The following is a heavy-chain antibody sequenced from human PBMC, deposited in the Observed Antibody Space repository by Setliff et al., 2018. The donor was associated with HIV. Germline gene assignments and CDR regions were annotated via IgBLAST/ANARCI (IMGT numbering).Heavy chain of an antibody. CDR1: GYTFTDYY. J-gene: IGHJ2*01. D-gene: IGHD3-22*01. CDR3: ARESVISDAKIDF. CDR2: INPNSGVT. V-gene: IGHV1-2*02. Sequence: VASVKVSCKTSGYTFTDYYIHRVRQAPGHGLEWMGWINPNSGVTNYAQKFQGRVTMTRDTSITTVYMELNRLTSDDTAIYYCARESVISDAKIDFWGRGTLVTVSS.